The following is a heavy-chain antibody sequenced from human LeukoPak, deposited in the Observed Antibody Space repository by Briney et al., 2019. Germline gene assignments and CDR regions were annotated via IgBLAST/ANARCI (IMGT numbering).Heavy chain of an antibody. V-gene: IGHV3-11*01. Sequence: PGGSLRLSCAASGFTFSDYYMSWIRQAPGKGLEWVSYISSSGSTIYYAASVKGRFTISRDNAKNSLYLQMNSLRAEDTAVYYCARDKAVTTEVTQHFQHWGQGTLVTVSS. CDR2: ISSSGSTI. CDR1: GFTFSDYY. J-gene: IGHJ1*01. CDR3: ARDKAVTTEVTQHFQH. D-gene: IGHD4-23*01.